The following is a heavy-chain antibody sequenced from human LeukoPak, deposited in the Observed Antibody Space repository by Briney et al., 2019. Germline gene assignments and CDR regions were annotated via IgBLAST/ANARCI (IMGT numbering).Heavy chain of an antibody. V-gene: IGHV3-15*01. J-gene: IGHJ6*03. Sequence: GGSLRLSCVDSGSTFTNARMSWVRQAPGKGLEWVGRIKSKSDGGTADYAAPVKGRFTISRDDSKNTVYLQMNSLKTDDTAVYYCSTNTYFGVIVMSRQDYYYMDVWGKGTTVTVSS. CDR2: IKSKSDGGTA. CDR1: GSTFTNAR. CDR3: STNTYFGVIVMSRQDYYYMDV. D-gene: IGHD3-16*02.